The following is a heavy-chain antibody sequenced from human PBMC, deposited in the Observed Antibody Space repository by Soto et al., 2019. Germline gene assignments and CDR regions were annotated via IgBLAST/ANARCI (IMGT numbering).Heavy chain of an antibody. CDR2: IYYSGST. CDR1: GGSISSGGYY. D-gene: IGHD3-10*01. J-gene: IGHJ4*02. V-gene: IGHV4-31*03. Sequence: QVQLQESGPGLVKPSQTLSLTCTVSGGSISSGGYYWSWIRQHPGKGLEWIGYIYYSGSTYYNPSIKSRVTISVDTSKNQFSLKLRSVTDADTAVYYCARGVTMVRGVIHTPYFDYWGQGTLVTVSS. CDR3: ARGVTMVRGVIHTPYFDY.